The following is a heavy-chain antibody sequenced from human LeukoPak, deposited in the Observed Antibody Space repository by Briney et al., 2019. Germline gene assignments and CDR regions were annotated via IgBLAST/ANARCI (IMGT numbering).Heavy chain of an antibody. V-gene: IGHV4-59*08. CDR2: VYASGAT. J-gene: IGHJ3*02. CDR3: ARHGKGVTYFYTFDI. D-gene: IGHD2/OR15-2a*01. Sequence: PSETLSLTCTVSGGSISTYHWSWIRQPPGEGLEWIGYVYASGATNSNPSLKSRVTISVDTSKNQFSLKLSSVTAADTAVYYCARHGKGVTYFYTFDIWGQGTVVAVSS. CDR1: GGSISTYH.